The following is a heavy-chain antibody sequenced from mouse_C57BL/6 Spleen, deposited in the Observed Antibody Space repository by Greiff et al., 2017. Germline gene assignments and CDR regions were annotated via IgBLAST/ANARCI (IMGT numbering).Heavy chain of an antibody. CDR2: IYPNSGST. V-gene: IGHV1-64*01. D-gene: IGHD2-3*01. CDR3: ARSGGDGPYWDFEV. Sequence: QVQLQQPGAELVKPGASVKLSCKASGYTFTSYWMHWVKQRPGQGLEWIGMIYPNSGSTNYNEKFKSKATLTVDKSSSTAYMQLSSLTSEDSAVYYCARSGGDGPYWDFEVWGTGTTVTVSS. CDR1: GYTFTSYW. J-gene: IGHJ1*03.